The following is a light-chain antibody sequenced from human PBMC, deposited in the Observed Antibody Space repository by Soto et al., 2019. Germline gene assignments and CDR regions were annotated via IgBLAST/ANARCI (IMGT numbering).Light chain of an antibody. J-gene: IGLJ2*01. V-gene: IGLV2-14*02. Sequence: QSALTQPASVSGSPGQSITISCTGTSSDVGNYDLVSWYQHHPGKAPKLIVYEGNKRPSGVSDRFSDSKSGNTASLTISGLQADDEADYYCQSFDNSNHVVFGGGTQLTVL. CDR3: QSFDNSNHVV. CDR2: EGN. CDR1: SSDVGNYDL.